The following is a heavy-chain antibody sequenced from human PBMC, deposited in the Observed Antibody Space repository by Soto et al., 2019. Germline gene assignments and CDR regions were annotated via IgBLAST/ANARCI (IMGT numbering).Heavy chain of an antibody. Sequence: SETLSLTCAVYGGSFSGYYWSWIRQPPGKGLEWIGEINHSGSTNYNPSLKSRVTISVDTSKNQFSLKLSSVTAADTAVYYCARGITMYSSSWYVGLDYWGQGTLVTVSS. CDR3: ARGITMYSSSWYVGLDY. J-gene: IGHJ4*02. V-gene: IGHV4-34*01. CDR1: GGSFSGYY. D-gene: IGHD6-13*01. CDR2: INHSGST.